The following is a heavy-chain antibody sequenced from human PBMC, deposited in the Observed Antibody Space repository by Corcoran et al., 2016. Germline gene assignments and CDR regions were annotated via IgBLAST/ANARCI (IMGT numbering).Heavy chain of an antibody. D-gene: IGHD3-9*01. V-gene: IGHV2-70*01. CDR3: ARSMYDILTGYPMGVDP. J-gene: IGHJ5*02. CDR2: IDWDDDK. CDR1: GFSLSTSGMC. Sequence: QVTLRESGPALVKPTQTLTLTCTFSGFSLSTSGMCVSWIRQPPGKALEWLALIDWDDDKYYSTSLKTRLTISKDTSKNQVVLTMTNMDPVDTATYYCARSMYDILTGYPMGVDPWGQGTLVTVSS.